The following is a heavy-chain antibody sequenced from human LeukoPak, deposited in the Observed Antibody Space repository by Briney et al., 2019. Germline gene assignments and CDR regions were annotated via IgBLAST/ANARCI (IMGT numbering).Heavy chain of an antibody. D-gene: IGHD2-15*01. CDR3: ARVPSSGGSRGHDY. V-gene: IGHV1-18*04. Sequence: ASVKVSCKTSGYSFTSYGISWVRQAPGQGLEWMGWINANNGNTNYAQKLQGRVTMTTDTSTTTAYMELRSLRSHDTAVYYCARVPSSGGSRGHDYWGQGTLVTVSS. CDR1: GYSFTSYG. CDR2: INANNGNT. J-gene: IGHJ4*02.